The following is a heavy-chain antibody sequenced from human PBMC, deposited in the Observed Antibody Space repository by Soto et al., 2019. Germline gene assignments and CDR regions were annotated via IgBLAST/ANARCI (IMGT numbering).Heavy chain of an antibody. CDR3: AKDLSFGGVIADDAFDI. V-gene: IGHV3-23*01. D-gene: IGHD3-16*02. J-gene: IGHJ3*02. Sequence: PGGSLRLSCAASGFTFSSYAMSWVRQAPGKGLEWVSAISGSGGSTYYADSVKGRFTISRDNSKNTLYLQMNSLRAEDTAVYYCAKDLSFGGVIADDAFDISGQGTMVTVSS. CDR2: ISGSGGST. CDR1: GFTFSSYA.